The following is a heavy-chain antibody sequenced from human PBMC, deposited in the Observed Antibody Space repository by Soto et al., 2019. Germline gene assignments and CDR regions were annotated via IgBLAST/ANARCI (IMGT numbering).Heavy chain of an antibody. CDR3: ARGGWELRFNI. V-gene: IGHV4-34*01. D-gene: IGHD1-26*01. CDR2: VNHNGGT. J-gene: IGHJ5*02. CDR1: GGSFSGYY. Sequence: SEALSLTCAVYGGSFSGYYWSWVRQPPGKGLEWIGEVNHNGGTNYNPSLKSRVTISVDTSQNQFSLNLNSVTAADTAVYYCARGGWELRFNIWGQGTLVTVSS.